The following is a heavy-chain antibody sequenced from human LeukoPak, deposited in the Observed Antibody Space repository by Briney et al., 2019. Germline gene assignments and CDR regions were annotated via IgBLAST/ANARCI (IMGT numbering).Heavy chain of an antibody. V-gene: IGHV1-2*06. D-gene: IGHD6-13*01. Sequence: ASVTVSCTASGYTFTGYHMHWVRQAPGQGLEWMGRINPNSGGTNYAQKFQGRVTMTRDTSISTAYMELSSLRSDDTAVYFCARVEQLSSSWYGNYYYYYGMDVWGQGTTVTVSS. CDR1: GYTFTGYH. CDR2: INPNSGGT. J-gene: IGHJ6*02. CDR3: ARVEQLSSSWYGNYYYYYGMDV.